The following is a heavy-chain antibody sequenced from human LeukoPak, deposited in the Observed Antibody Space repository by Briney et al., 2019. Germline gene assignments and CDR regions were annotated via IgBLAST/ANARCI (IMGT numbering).Heavy chain of an antibody. CDR1: GYTFTDYY. D-gene: IGHD3-10*01. V-gene: IGHV1-2*02. J-gene: IGHJ5*02. CDR3: ARGHPATLSGQGWFDP. CDR2: INPNSGGT. Sequence: GASVKVSCKASGYTFTDYYVHWVRQAPGQGLQWMGWINPNSGGTKYAQKFQGRVTMTRDTSISTAYMDLSRLRSDDTAVYYCARGHPATLSGQGWFDPWGQGTLVTVSS.